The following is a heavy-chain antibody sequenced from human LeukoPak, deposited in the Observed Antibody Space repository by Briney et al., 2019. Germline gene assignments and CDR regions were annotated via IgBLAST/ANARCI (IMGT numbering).Heavy chain of an antibody. CDR3: ARVAFKGYYFDY. Sequence: GGSLRLSCAASGFTFDDYGMSWVRQAPGKGLEWVSGINWNGGSTVYADSVKGRFTISRDNAKNSLYLQMNSLRAEDTALYHCARVAFKGYYFDYWGQGTLVTVSS. CDR1: GFTFDDYG. CDR2: INWNGGST. J-gene: IGHJ4*02. V-gene: IGHV3-20*01.